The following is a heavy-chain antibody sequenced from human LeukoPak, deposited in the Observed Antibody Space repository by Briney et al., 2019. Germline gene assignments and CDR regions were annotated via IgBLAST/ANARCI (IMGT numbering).Heavy chain of an antibody. J-gene: IGHJ5*02. CDR3: ASGPGIAAAGLQWFDP. CDR1: GGTFSSYA. CDR2: IIPIFGTA. Sequence: SVKVSXKASGGTFSSYAISWVRRAPGQGLEWMGGIIPIFGTANYAQKFQGRVTITTDESTSTAYMELSSLRSEDTAVYYCASGPGIAAAGLQWFDPWGQGTLVTVSS. V-gene: IGHV1-69*05. D-gene: IGHD6-13*01.